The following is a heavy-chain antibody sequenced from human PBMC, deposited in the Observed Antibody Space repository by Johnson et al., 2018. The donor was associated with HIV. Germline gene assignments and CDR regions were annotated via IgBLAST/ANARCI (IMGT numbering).Heavy chain of an antibody. CDR1: GFTFSSYA. Sequence: VQLVESGGGVVQPGRSLRLSCAASGFTFSSYAIHWVRQAPGTGLEWVANIKQDGSEKYYVDSVKGRFTISRDNAKNSLYLQMNSLRAEDTAVYYCARTPSLPGAFDIWGQGTMVTVSS. J-gene: IGHJ3*02. CDR3: ARTPSLPGAFDI. V-gene: IGHV3-7*01. CDR2: IKQDGSEK.